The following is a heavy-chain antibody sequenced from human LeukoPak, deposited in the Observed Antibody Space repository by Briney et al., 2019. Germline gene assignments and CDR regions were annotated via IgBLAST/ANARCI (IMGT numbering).Heavy chain of an antibody. CDR2: INTDGDST. V-gene: IGHV3-74*01. J-gene: IGHJ3*02. D-gene: IGHD3-16*01. CDR3: ARTRGNAFDI. Sequence: GGSLRLSCVGSGLTFSSDWMHWVPQAPGKGPVWVSRINTDGDSTVYADSVKGRFTISKDNAKNTLYLQMNSLRLEDTATYYCARTRGNAFDIWGQGTMVTVSS. CDR1: GLTFSSDW.